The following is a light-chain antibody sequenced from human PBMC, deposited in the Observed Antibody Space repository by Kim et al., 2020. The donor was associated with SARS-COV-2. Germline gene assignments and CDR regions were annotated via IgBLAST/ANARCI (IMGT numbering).Light chain of an antibody. CDR3: QQYNNWPPLT. CDR1: QSVSSN. V-gene: IGKV3-15*01. Sequence: APGERAILSSRASQSVSSNLAWYQQKPGQAPRLLIYGASTRATGIPARFSGSGSGTEFTLTISSLQSEDFAVYYCQQYNNWPPLTFGGGTKVDIK. J-gene: IGKJ4*01. CDR2: GAS.